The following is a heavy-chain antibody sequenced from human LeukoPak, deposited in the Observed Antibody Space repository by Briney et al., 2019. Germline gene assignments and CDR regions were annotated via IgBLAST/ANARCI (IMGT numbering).Heavy chain of an antibody. CDR1: GYTFTTYY. CDR2: VNPNNNST. J-gene: IGHJ4*02. CDR3: AREGSGSGSGSYDY. V-gene: IGHV1-46*01. D-gene: IGHD3-10*01. Sequence: ASAKVSCKASGYTFTTYYMHWVRQAPGQGFEWMGIVNPNNNSTSYAQNFQGRVTMTRDTSTNTVYMELSSLRSEDTAVYYCAREGSGSGSGSYDYWGQGTLVTVSS.